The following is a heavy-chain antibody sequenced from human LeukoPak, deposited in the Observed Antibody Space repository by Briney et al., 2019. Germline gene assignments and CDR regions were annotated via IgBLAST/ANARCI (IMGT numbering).Heavy chain of an antibody. D-gene: IGHD4-11*01. CDR1: GFTFSTYT. CDR3: ARDSRQYQDLPYYFDC. Sequence: AGGSLRLSCAASGFTFSTYTMNWVRQAPGKGLEWVSPVSSGSSYRYHADSVKDRFSISRDNAKNSLYLQMNSLRAEDTAVYYCARDSRQYQDLPYYFDCWGQGTLVTVSS. J-gene: IGHJ4*02. V-gene: IGHV3-21*01. CDR2: VSSGSSYR.